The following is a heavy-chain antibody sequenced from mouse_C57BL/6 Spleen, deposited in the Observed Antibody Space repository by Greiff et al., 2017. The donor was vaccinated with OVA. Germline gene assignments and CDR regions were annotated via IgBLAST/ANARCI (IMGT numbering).Heavy chain of an antibody. V-gene: IGHV1-50*01. D-gene: IGHD1-1*02. J-gene: IGHJ1*03. CDR2: IDPSDSYT. CDR1: GYTFTSYW. Sequence: VQLQQPGAELVKPGASVTLSCKASGYTFTSYWMQWVKQRPGQGLEWIGEIDPSDSYTTYNQKFKGKATLAVDTSSSTAYMQLSSLTSEYSAVYYCARRGYDYDWYFYVWGTVTTVTVSS. CDR3: ARRGYDYDWYFYV.